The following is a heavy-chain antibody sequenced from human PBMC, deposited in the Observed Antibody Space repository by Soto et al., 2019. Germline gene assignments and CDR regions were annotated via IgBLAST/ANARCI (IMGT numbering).Heavy chain of an antibody. J-gene: IGHJ6*04. D-gene: IGHD2-15*01. CDR3: AREAGENGGSCYDV. Sequence: GGSLRLSCAASGFTFSSYDTHWVRQATGKGLEWVSAIGTAGDTYYPGSVKGRFTISRENAKNSLYLQMNSLRAGDTAVYYCAREAGENGGSCYDVWGKGTTVTVSS. CDR1: GFTFSSYD. V-gene: IGHV3-13*01. CDR2: IGTAGDT.